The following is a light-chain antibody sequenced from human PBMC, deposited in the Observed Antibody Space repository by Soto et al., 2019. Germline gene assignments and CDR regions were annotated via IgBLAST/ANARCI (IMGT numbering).Light chain of an antibody. J-gene: IGKJ3*01. CDR2: AAS. V-gene: IGKV1-8*01. CDR1: QGISSY. Sequence: AIRMTQSPSSFSASTGDRVTITCRASQGISSYLAWYQQKPGKAPKLLIYAASTLQSGVPSRFSGSGSVTDFTLTISCLQSEECATYYCQQYYSYHFNFGPGTKVDIK. CDR3: QQYYSYHFN.